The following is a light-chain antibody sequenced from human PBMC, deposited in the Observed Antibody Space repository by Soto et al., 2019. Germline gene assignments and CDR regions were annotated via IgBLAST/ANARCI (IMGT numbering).Light chain of an antibody. CDR2: ATS. V-gene: IGKV1-39*01. CDR3: QQSYSSPQT. CDR1: QRITRF. Sequence: DIQMTQSPSSLSASVGDRVTITCRTSQRITRFLNWYQQQPGKAPRLLIYATSTLQRGVPSRFSGSASGTDFTLTISGLQREDSATYYCQQSYSSPQTFGQGTKVDIK. J-gene: IGKJ1*01.